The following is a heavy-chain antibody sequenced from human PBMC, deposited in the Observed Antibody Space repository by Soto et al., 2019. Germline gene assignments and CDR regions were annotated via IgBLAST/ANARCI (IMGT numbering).Heavy chain of an antibody. Sequence: QVQLVQSGAEVKEPGASVKVSCKASGFRFTSYEISWVRQAPGQGLEWMGWIRAYNGSTRYAQMLQGRVTLTTDTPTSVFYMELRGLRSDDTAVYYCARGDHWLAKFDYWGQGTLVTVSS. CDR1: GFRFTSYE. J-gene: IGHJ4*02. D-gene: IGHD6-19*01. V-gene: IGHV1-18*01. CDR3: ARGDHWLAKFDY. CDR2: IRAYNGST.